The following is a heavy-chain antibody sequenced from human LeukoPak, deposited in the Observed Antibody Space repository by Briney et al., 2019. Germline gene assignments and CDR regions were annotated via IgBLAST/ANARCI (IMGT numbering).Heavy chain of an antibody. V-gene: IGHV3-30*02. CDR3: VKERGYRSTWRLEY. D-gene: IGHD6-13*01. CDR1: GFTFSDYY. J-gene: IGHJ4*02. Sequence: GGSQRLSCAASGFTFSDYYMSWIRQAPGKGPEWVAFIRYNGNNENYADSVKGRFTISRDNSKNTLYLQMSSLKIEDTAVYYCVKERGYRSTWRLEYWGQGTLVTVSS. CDR2: IRYNGNNE.